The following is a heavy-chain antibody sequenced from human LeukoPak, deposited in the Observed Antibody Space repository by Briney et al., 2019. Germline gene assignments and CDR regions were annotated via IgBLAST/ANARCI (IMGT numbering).Heavy chain of an antibody. V-gene: IGHV3-30-3*01. Sequence: GGSLRLSCAASGFTFSSYAMHWVRQAPGKGLEWVAVISYDGSNKYYADSVKGRFTISRDNSKNTLYLQMNSLRAEDTAVYYCASEPRMAYYYDSSGYAHGAFDIWGQGTMVTVSS. D-gene: IGHD3-22*01. CDR3: ASEPRMAYYYDSSGYAHGAFDI. CDR2: ISYDGSNK. CDR1: GFTFSSYA. J-gene: IGHJ3*02.